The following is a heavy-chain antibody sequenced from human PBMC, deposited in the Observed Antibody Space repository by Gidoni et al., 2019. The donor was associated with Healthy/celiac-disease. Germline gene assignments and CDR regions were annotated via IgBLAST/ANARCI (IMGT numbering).Heavy chain of an antibody. CDR3: ARDLDGSSGLGENY. CDR1: GGPFSSYA. CDR2: IIPIFGTA. V-gene: IGHV1-69*01. D-gene: IGHD6-19*01. Sequence: QVQLVQSGAEGKKPGSSVKVSCKASGGPFSSYAISWVRQAPRQGLAWMGGIIPIFGTANYAQKFQGRVTITADESTSTAYMELSSLRSEDTAVDYCARDLDGSSGLGENYWGQGTLVTVSS. J-gene: IGHJ4*02.